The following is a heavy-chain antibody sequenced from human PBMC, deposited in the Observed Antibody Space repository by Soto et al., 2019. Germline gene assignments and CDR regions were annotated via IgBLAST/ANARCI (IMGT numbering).Heavy chain of an antibody. V-gene: IGHV3-49*03. CDR2: IRSKAYGGTT. D-gene: IGHD2-2*02. J-gene: IGHJ4*02. Sequence: HPGGSLRLSCTASGFTFGDYAMSWFRQAPGKGLEWVGFIRSKAYGGTTEYAASVKGRFTISRDDSKSIAYLQMNSLKTEDTAVYYCTSLKDIVLVPAAIHWGQGTLVTVSS. CDR1: GFTFGDYA. CDR3: TSLKDIVLVPAAIH.